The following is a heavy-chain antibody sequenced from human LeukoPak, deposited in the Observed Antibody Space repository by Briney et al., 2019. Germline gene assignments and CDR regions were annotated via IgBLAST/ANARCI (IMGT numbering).Heavy chain of an antibody. V-gene: IGHV4-39*01. CDR3: ASVNRGWFGVGEY. CDR1: GGSISSNNYY. Sequence: SETLSLTCTVSGGSISSNNYYWGWVRQPPEKELEWIGSIYYSGSTYYNPSLESRVTISVDTSKNQFSLKLTSVTAADTAVYFCASVNRGWFGVGEYWGPGTLVTVSS. CDR2: IYYSGST. D-gene: IGHD3-10*01. J-gene: IGHJ4*02.